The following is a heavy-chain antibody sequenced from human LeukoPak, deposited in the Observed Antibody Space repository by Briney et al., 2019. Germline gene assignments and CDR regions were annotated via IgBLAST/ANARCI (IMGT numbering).Heavy chain of an antibody. CDR1: GYTFTSYD. CDR3: ARGFNVTMVRGVIDY. CDR2: MNPNRGNT. V-gene: IGHV1-8*01. D-gene: IGHD3-10*01. J-gene: IGHJ4*02. Sequence: ASVKVSCKASGYTFTSYDINWVRQATGQGLEWMGWMNPNRGNTGYAQKFQGRVTVTRNTSISTAYMELSSLRSEDTAVYYCARGFNVTMVRGVIDYWGQGTLVTVSS.